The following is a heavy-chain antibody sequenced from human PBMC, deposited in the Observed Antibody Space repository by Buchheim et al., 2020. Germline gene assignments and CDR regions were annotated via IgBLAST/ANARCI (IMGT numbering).Heavy chain of an antibody. CDR1: GFTVSSNY. Sequence: EVQLVESGGGLVQPGGSLRPSCAASGFTVSSNYMTWVRQAPGKGLEWVSVIYSGGNTYSADSVKGRFTISRDNSKNMLYLQMFSLRAEDTALYYCASSGSPYYFDFWGQGTL. D-gene: IGHD1-26*01. J-gene: IGHJ4*02. CDR2: IYSGGNT. CDR3: ASSGSPYYFDF. V-gene: IGHV3-66*01.